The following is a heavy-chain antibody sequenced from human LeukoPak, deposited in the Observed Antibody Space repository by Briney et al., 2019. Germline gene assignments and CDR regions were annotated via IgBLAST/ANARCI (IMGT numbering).Heavy chain of an antibody. J-gene: IGHJ4*02. CDR3: ARVYCSGGSCYGLEDY. V-gene: IGHV1-18*01. D-gene: IGHD2-15*01. CDR2: ISAYNGNT. CDR1: GYTFTSYG. Sequence: ASVKVSCKASGYTFTSYGISWVRQAPGQGLEWMGWISAYNGNTNYAQKLQGRVTMTTDTSTSTAYMELRSLRSDDTAVYYCARVYCSGGSCYGLEDYWGQGTLVTVSS.